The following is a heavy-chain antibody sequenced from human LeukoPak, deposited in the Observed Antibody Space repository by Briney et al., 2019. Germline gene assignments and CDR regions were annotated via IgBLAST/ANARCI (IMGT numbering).Heavy chain of an antibody. CDR1: GYTFTSYG. CDR3: ARDKEYGDLCDY. CDR2: ISAYNGNT. V-gene: IGHV1-18*01. D-gene: IGHD4-17*01. J-gene: IGHJ4*02. Sequence: GASVTVSCTASGYTFTSYGISWVRPAPGQGLEWMGWISAYNGNTNYAQKLQGRVTMTTDTSTSTAYMELRSLRSDDTAVYYCARDKEYGDLCDYWGQGTLVTVSS.